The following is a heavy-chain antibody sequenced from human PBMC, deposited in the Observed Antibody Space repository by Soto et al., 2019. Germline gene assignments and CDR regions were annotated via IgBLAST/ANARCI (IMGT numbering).Heavy chain of an antibody. V-gene: IGHV4-4*02. CDR2: INHSGST. Sequence: PSETLSLTCAVSGGSITNNWWSWVRQPPGKGLEWIGEINHSGSTNYNPSLESRVTISLDKSKNLFSLTVTSVTDADTAVYYCAVPWEYQRLGDAFDVWGQGTMVTVSS. CDR1: GGSITNNW. J-gene: IGHJ3*01. CDR3: AVPWEYQRLGDAFDV. D-gene: IGHD6-25*01.